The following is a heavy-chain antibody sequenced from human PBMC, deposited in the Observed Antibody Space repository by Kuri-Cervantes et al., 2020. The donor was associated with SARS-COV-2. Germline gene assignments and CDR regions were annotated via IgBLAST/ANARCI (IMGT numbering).Heavy chain of an antibody. D-gene: IGHD4-23*01. CDR2: IIPIFGTA. Sequence: SVKVSCKASGGTFSSYAISWVRQAPGQGLEWMGGIIPIFGTANYAQKFQGRVTITADESTNTAFMELSGLRADNTAVYYGARSHTLYGGNSSPWDYWGQGTLVTVSS. CDR1: GGTFSSYA. J-gene: IGHJ4*02. V-gene: IGHV1-69*13. CDR3: ARSHTLYGGNSSPWDY.